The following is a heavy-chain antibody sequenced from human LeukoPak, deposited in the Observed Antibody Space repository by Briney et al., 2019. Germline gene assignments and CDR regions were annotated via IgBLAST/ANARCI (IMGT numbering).Heavy chain of an antibody. D-gene: IGHD6-19*01. CDR1: GYTFTNYG. CDR2: ISGYNGNT. CDR3: ARGRLAKRGSGWHEEYFQH. J-gene: IGHJ1*01. V-gene: IGHV1-18*01. Sequence: GASVKVSCKASGYTFTNYGISWVRQAPGQGLEWMGWISGYNGNTNYAQKFQGRVTMTTDTSTSTAYMELRSLRSDDTAVYYCARGRLAKRGSGWHEEYFQHWGQGTLVTVSS.